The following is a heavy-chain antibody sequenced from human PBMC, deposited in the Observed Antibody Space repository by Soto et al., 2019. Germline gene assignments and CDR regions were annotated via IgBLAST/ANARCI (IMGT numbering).Heavy chain of an antibody. V-gene: IGHV3-72*01. J-gene: IGHJ4*02. CDR3: ARDRGPNTPDY. D-gene: IGHD2-2*02. CDR2: SRNKANSYTT. CDR1: GGPFSDHY. Sequence: SLTLSGADSGGPFSDHYMDCVRQFPGKGLEWVGRSRNKANSYTTEYAASVKGRFTISRDDSKNSLYLQMNSLRVDDTAVYYCARDRGPNTPDYWGQGTLVTVSS.